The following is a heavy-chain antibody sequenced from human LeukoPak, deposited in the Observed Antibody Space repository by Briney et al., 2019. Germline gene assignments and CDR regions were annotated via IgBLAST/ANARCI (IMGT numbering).Heavy chain of an antibody. Sequence: GGSLRLSCTASGFTFSSYWMHWVRQAPGKGLVWVSRINSDGSSTSYADSVKGRFTISRDNAKNTLYLQMNSLRAEDTAVYYCARGGDGYNYFDYWGQGTLVTVSS. CDR2: INSDGSST. J-gene: IGHJ4*02. D-gene: IGHD5-24*01. V-gene: IGHV3-74*01. CDR1: GFTFSSYW. CDR3: ARGGDGYNYFDY.